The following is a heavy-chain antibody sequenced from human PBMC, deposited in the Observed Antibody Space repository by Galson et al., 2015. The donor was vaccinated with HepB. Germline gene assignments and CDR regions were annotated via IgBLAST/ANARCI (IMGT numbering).Heavy chain of an antibody. Sequence: SLRLSCAASGFTFIRSWMHWVRQVPGKGLVWVARISGDGASPTYADSVKGRFTISRDNAKNTQYLQMNSLRAEDTAVYYCVRDLGWISSWGQGTLVTVSS. J-gene: IGHJ5*02. CDR3: VRDLGWISS. CDR2: ISGDGASP. CDR1: GFTFIRSW. V-gene: IGHV3-74*01. D-gene: IGHD5-12*01.